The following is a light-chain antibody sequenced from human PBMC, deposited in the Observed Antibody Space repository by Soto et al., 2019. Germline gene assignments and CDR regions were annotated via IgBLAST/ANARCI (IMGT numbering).Light chain of an antibody. CDR1: SSDVGGYNY. CDR2: YVS. CDR3: SSYTSSSTLVV. Sequence: QSALTQPASVSGSPGQSITISCTGTSSDVGGYNYVSWYQQHPDKAPKLMIYYVSNRPSGVSNRFSGPKSGNTASLTISGRQAEDAADYYCSSYTSSSTLVVFGGGTKLTVL. V-gene: IGLV2-14*01. J-gene: IGLJ2*01.